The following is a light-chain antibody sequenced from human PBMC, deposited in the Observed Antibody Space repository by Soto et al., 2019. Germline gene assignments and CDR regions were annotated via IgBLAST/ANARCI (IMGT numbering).Light chain of an antibody. CDR2: GAS. V-gene: IGKV3-20*01. J-gene: IGKJ1*01. CDR1: QSISSNY. CDR3: QQYGSSPPWT. Sequence: EIVLTQSPGTLSLSPGEGATLSCRASQSISSNYLAWYQQKPGQAPRLLISGASSRATGIPDRFSGSGSGTDFTLTISRLEPEDVAVYYCQQYGSSPPWTFGQGTKVEIK.